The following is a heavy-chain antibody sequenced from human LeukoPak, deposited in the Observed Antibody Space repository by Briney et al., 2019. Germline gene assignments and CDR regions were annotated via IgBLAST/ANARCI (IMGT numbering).Heavy chain of an antibody. D-gene: IGHD7-27*01. CDR2: IIPIFGTA. Sequence: SVKVSCKASGGTFSSYAISWVRQAPGQGLEWMGGIIPIFGTANYAQKFQGRVTITADESTTPAYMELMHLRSEDTAVYYCATLPAPGGARTGNFDYWGQGTLVTVSS. CDR1: GGTFSSYA. J-gene: IGHJ4*02. CDR3: ATLPAPGGARTGNFDY. V-gene: IGHV1-69*13.